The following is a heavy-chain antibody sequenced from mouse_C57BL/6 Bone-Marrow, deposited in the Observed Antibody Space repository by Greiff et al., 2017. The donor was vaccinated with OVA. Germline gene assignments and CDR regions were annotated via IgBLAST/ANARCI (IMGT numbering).Heavy chain of an antibody. V-gene: IGHV8-12*01. J-gene: IGHJ1*03. Sequence: QVTLKESGPGILQSSKTLILTCSFSGFSLSTSGMGVSWLRQPSGKGLEWLAHIYWDDDKRYNPSLKSRLTISKETSRNQVLLKITRVDTADTATYDSARAGSSSSYWYFDVWGTGTTVTVSS. CDR3: ARAGSSSSYWYFDV. CDR1: GFSLSTSGMG. CDR2: IYWDDDK. D-gene: IGHD1-1*01.